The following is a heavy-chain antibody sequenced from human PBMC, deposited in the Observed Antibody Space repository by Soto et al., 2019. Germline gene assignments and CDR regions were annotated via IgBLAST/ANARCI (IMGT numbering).Heavy chain of an antibody. CDR3: AKDDCSGGSCYLNWFDP. Sequence: PGGSLRLSCAASGFTFSSYGMHWVRQAPGKGLEWVAVISYDGSNKYYADSVKGRFTISRDNSKNTLYLQMNSLRAEDTAVYYCAKDDCSGGSCYLNWFDPWGQGT. J-gene: IGHJ5*02. V-gene: IGHV3-30*18. CDR2: ISYDGSNK. CDR1: GFTFSSYG. D-gene: IGHD2-15*01.